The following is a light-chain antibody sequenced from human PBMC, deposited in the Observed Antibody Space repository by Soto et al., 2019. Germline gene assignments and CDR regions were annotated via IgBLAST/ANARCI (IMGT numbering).Light chain of an antibody. CDR1: HSVSSN. CDR3: QQYNNWLPFT. V-gene: IGKV3-15*01. CDR2: GAS. Sequence: EIVITQSPATLSLSPGERATLSCRASHSVSSNLAWYQQKPGQAPRLLIYGASTRATGIPARFSGSGSGTEFTLTISSLQSEDFAVYYCQQYNNWLPFTFGPGTKVDIK. J-gene: IGKJ3*01.